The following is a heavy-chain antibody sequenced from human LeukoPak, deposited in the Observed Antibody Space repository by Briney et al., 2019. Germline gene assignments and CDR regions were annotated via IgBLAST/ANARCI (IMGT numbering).Heavy chain of an antibody. J-gene: IGHJ4*02. CDR2: ISSTSSAI. Sequence: GGSLRLSCAASGFTFSSYSMNWVRQGPGKGLEWVSYISSTSSAIYYADFVKGRFTISRDNAKNSPYLQMNSLRAEDTAVYYCARGAVDTAMVMDFWGQGTLVTVSS. V-gene: IGHV3-48*01. D-gene: IGHD5-18*01. CDR3: ARGAVDTAMVMDF. CDR1: GFTFSSYS.